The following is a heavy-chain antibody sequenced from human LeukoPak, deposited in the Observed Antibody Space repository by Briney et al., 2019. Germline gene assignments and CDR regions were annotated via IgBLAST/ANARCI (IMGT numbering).Heavy chain of an antibody. V-gene: IGHV3-7*01. CDR1: GFTFSSYW. CDR2: IKPDGSET. Sequence: PGGSLRLSCAASGFTFSSYWMTWVRQGPGKGREGVANIKPDGSETYYVDSLKGRFTISRDNAKSSLYLQMNSLRAEDTAVYFCARERSCPHGECFSYFDSWGQGILVTVSS. CDR3: ARERSCPHGECFSYFDS. J-gene: IGHJ4*02. D-gene: IGHD2-8*01.